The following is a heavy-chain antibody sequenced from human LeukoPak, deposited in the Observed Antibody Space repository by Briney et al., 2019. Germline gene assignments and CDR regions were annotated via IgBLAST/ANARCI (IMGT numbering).Heavy chain of an antibody. CDR3: ARGGLEPVDY. Sequence: GGSLRLSCAASGFTFSSYWMNWVRQAPGKGLVWVSRIASDGSSTTYADSVKGRFSISRDNAKNTLYLQMNSLRVEDTAVYYCARGGLEPVDYWGQGTLVTVSS. V-gene: IGHV3-74*01. CDR2: IASDGSST. CDR1: GFTFSSYW. J-gene: IGHJ4*02. D-gene: IGHD5-24*01.